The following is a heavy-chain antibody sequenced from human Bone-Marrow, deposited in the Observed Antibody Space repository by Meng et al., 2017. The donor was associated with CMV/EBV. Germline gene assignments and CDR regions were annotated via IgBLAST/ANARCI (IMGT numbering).Heavy chain of an antibody. J-gene: IGHJ4*02. D-gene: IGHD1-1*01. CDR2: IYYSGST. Sequence: SETLSLTCTVSGDSIGSYYWSWIRQSPGKGLEWIGFIYYSGSTNYNPSFKSRVTMSVDTSTNQFSLNLNSVTAADTAVYYCARRDSNWIPFDYWGQGTLVTFYS. V-gene: IGHV4-59*01. CDR3: ARRDSNWIPFDY. CDR1: GDSIGSYY.